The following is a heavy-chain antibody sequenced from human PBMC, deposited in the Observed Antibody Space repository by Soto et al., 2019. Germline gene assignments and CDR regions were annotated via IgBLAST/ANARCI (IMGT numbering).Heavy chain of an antibody. CDR3: AKAIWDIVVVVAATPNAFDI. J-gene: IGHJ3*02. CDR1: GYTFTSYA. V-gene: IGHV1-3*01. Sequence: GASVRVSCKASGYTFTSYAMHWVRQAPGQRLEWMGWINAGNGNTKYSQKFQGRVTITRDTSASTAYMELSSLRSEDTAVYYCAKAIWDIVVVVAATPNAFDIWGQGTMVTVSS. CDR2: INAGNGNT. D-gene: IGHD2-15*01.